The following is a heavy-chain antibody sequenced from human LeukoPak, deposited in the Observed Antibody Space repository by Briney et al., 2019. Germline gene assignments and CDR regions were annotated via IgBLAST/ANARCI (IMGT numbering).Heavy chain of an antibody. J-gene: IGHJ4*02. CDR3: ARDKYYYGSGTTGVDY. CDR2: IYYSGST. D-gene: IGHD3-10*01. CDR1: GGSISSGGYY. Sequence: SETLSLTCTVSGGSISSGGYYWSWIRQHPGKGLEWIGYIYYSGSTYHNPSLKSRVTISVDTSKNQFSLKLSSVTAADTAVYYCARDKYYYGSGTTGVDYWGQGTLVTVSS. V-gene: IGHV4-31*03.